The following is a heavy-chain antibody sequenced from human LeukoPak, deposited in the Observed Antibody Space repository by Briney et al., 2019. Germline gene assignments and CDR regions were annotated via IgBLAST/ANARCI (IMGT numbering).Heavy chain of an antibody. CDR3: ARGGGLAYYYYYMDV. D-gene: IGHD3-16*01. CDR1: GFTLSSYG. CDR2: IRYDGSNK. V-gene: IGHV3-30*02. Sequence: PGGSLRLSCAASGFTLSSYGMHWVRQAPGKGLEWVAFIRYDGSNKYYADSVKGRFTISRDNSKNTLYLQMNSLRAEDTAVYYCARGGGLAYYYYYMDVWGKGTTVTVSS. J-gene: IGHJ6*03.